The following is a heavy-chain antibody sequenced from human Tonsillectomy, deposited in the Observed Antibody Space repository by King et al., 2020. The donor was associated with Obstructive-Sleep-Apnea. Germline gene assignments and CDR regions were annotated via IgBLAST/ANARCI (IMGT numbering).Heavy chain of an antibody. V-gene: IGHV2-5*02. D-gene: IGHD3-10*01. CDR1: GFSLSTKGVA. CDR2: IYLDDDK. Sequence: TLKESGPTLVKPTQTLTLTCTFSGFSLSTKGVAVGWIRQPPGKALGWLALIYLDDDKRYSPSLNNRLTIIKDTSKNQVVLTMTNMDPVDTATYYCAHSQLWFGDLSDADVFDVWGQGTLVTVSS. J-gene: IGHJ3*01. CDR3: AHSQLWFGDLSDADVFDV.